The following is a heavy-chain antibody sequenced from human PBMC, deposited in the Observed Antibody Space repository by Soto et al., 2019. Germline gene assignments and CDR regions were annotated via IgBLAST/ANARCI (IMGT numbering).Heavy chain of an antibody. J-gene: IGHJ4*02. CDR3: ASLRSGWGIDY. CDR1: GGSISSGGYS. D-gene: IGHD6-19*01. Sequence: QLQLQESGSGLVKPSQTLSLTCAVSGGSISSGGYSWSWIRQPPGKALEWIGYIYPSGSTYYNPSLKSRVPISVDRSKNQFSLKLRSVTAADTAVYYCASLRSGWGIDYWGQGTLVTVSS. CDR2: IYPSGST. V-gene: IGHV4-30-2*01.